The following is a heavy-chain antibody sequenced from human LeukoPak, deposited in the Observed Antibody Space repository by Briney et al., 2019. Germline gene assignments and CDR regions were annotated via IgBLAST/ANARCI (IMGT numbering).Heavy chain of an antibody. D-gene: IGHD1-26*01. CDR3: ARRRYSGSSQHFDY. V-gene: IGHV3-7*01. Sequence: GGSLRLSCAASGFTFSSYWMSWVRQAPGKGLEWVANIKQDGSEKYYVDSVRGRFTISRDNAKNSLYLQMNSLRAEDTAVYYCARRRYSGSSQHFDYWGQGTLVTVSS. CDR2: IKQDGSEK. CDR1: GFTFSSYW. J-gene: IGHJ4*02.